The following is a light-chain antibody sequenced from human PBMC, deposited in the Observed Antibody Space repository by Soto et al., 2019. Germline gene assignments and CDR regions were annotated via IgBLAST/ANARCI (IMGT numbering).Light chain of an antibody. CDR3: LQYGSSLYT. CDR1: QSVNNNY. Sequence: EIVLTQSPGTLSLSPGERATVSCRASQSVNNNYVAWYQQKSGQAPRLLIFAASSRAPGIPGRFSGSGSGADFTLTITRLEPDDFAVYYCLQYGSSLYTFGQGTKLEIK. J-gene: IGKJ2*01. CDR2: AAS. V-gene: IGKV3-20*01.